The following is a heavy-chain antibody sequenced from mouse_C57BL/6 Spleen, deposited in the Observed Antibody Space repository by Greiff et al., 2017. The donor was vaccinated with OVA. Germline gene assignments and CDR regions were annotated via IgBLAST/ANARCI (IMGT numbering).Heavy chain of an antibody. Sequence: VQVVESGAELVRPGASVTLSCKASGYTFTDYEMHWVKQTPVHGLEWIGAIDPESGGTAYNQKFKGKAILTADKSSSTAYMELPSLTSEDSAVYNWTRVYGSSDWFAYWGQGTLVTVSA. D-gene: IGHD1-1*01. V-gene: IGHV1-15*01. CDR3: TRVYGSSDWFAY. CDR2: IDPESGGT. CDR1: GYTFTDYE. J-gene: IGHJ3*01.